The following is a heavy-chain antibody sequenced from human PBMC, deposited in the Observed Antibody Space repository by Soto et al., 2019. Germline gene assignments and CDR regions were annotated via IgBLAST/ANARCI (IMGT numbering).Heavy chain of an antibody. CDR1: GGSINSSNW. V-gene: IGHV4-4*02. J-gene: IGHJ5*02. Sequence: QVQLQESGPGLVKPSGTLSLTCAVSGGSINSSNWWTWVRQPPGKGMEWIGNIYHSGNTNNNPSPKTRLAMSVDKSKSQCSLRLSAVTAADTAIFYCAGEGPATIAADLSWFDPWGQGTLVTVAS. D-gene: IGHD6-13*01. CDR2: IYHSGNT. CDR3: AGEGPATIAADLSWFDP.